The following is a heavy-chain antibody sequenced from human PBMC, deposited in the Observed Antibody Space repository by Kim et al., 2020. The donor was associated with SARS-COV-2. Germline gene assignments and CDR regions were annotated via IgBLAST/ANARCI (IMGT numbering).Heavy chain of an antibody. J-gene: IGHJ4*02. CDR3: AKDRRTVTDKYYFDY. V-gene: IGHV3-30*18. CDR1: GFTFSSYG. Sequence: GGSLRLSCAASGFTFSSYGMHWVRQAPGKGLEWVAVISYDGSNKYYADSVKGRFTISRDNSKNTLYLQMNSLRAEDTAVYYCAKDRRTVTDKYYFDYWGQGTLVTVSS. D-gene: IGHD4-17*01. CDR2: ISYDGSNK.